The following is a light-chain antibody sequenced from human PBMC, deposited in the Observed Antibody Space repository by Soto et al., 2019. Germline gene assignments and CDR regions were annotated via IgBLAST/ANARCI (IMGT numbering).Light chain of an antibody. CDR1: QSVSSSY. J-gene: IGKJ1*01. V-gene: IGKV3-20*01. CDR2: GAS. CDR3: QQYDNLPGT. Sequence: EIVLTLSPSTLSLSQGERATLSCRVSQSVSSSYLAWYQQKPGQAPRLLIYGASSRATGIPDRFSGSGSGTDFTLTISRLEPEDVAVYYCQQYDNLPGTFGQGTKVDI.